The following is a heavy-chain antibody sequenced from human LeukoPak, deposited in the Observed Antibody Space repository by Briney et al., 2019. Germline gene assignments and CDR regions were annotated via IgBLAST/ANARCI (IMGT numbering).Heavy chain of an antibody. Sequence: GGSLRLSCAASGXNFGTHAMSWVRQAPGKGREWVSIIYNDGSTYYADSMKGRFTISRDNSKNTLYLQVNSLRAEDTAMYYCARNILFAFDIWGQGTMVTVSS. CDR2: IYNDGST. CDR3: ARNILFAFDI. V-gene: IGHV3-53*01. J-gene: IGHJ3*02. CDR1: GXNFGTHA.